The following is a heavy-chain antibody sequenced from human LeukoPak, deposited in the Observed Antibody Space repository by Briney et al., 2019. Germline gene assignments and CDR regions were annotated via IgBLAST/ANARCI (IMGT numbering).Heavy chain of an antibody. D-gene: IGHD4-17*01. CDR2: MNPNSGNT. V-gene: IGHV1-8*01. CDR1: GHTFTSYD. J-gene: IGHJ5*02. CDR3: AVGFYGDYENWFDP. Sequence: ASVKVSCKASGHTFTSYDINWVRQATGQGLEWMGWMNPNSGNTGYAQKFQGRVTMTRNTSISTAYMELSSLRSEDTAVYYCAVGFYGDYENWFDPWGQGTLVTVSS.